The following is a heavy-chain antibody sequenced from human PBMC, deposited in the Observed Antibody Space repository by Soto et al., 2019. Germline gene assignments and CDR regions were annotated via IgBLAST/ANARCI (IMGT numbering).Heavy chain of an antibody. D-gene: IGHD3-3*01. Sequence: SQTLSFTSPVSGGPFYRSGYNWGCLRNPPGRGLAWIGNIDYNGVTYSNPSLKSRVTISRDTSKNQFSLKLTSVTAADTAVYYCARVREWFDPWGQGTLVTVS. J-gene: IGHJ5*02. CDR2: IDYNGVT. V-gene: IGHV4-39*07. CDR1: GGPFYRSGYN. CDR3: ARVREWFDP.